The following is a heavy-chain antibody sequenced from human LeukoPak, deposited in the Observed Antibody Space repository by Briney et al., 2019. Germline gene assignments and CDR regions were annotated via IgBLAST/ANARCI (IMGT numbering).Heavy chain of an antibody. V-gene: IGHV4-4*07. J-gene: IGHJ4*02. Sequence: SETLSLTCTVSGASINNYHWGWIRQPAGKGPEWIGRINKGGSTNYNSSLKSRVTISLDASTNQFSLKLSSVTAPDTAVYYCARDPYGGRGNFDSWGQGTLVTVSS. D-gene: IGHD2-15*01. CDR3: ARDPYGGRGNFDS. CDR1: GASINNYH. CDR2: INKGGST.